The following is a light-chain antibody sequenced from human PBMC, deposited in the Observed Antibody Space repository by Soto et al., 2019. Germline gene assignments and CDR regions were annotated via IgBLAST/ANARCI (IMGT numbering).Light chain of an antibody. CDR2: GAS. V-gene: IGKV3-20*01. CDR1: QSVSSSY. J-gene: IGKJ1*01. Sequence: EIVLKQSPGTLSLSPGERATLSCRASQSVSSSYLAWYQQKPGQAPRLLIYGASSRATGIPDRFSGSGSGTDFTLTISKLEAENFAVYYCQQYGSSPTWTVGQVTKVEIK. CDR3: QQYGSSPTWT.